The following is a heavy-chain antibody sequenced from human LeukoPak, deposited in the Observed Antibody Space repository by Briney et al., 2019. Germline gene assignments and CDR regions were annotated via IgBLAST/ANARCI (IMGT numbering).Heavy chain of an antibody. CDR2: INDSGST. Sequence: SETLSLTCAVYGESFCGYYWSWIPQPPGKGLEWIGEINDSGSTNYNPSLKSRVTISVDTSKNQYSLKLSSVPDAVTAVYYSATRGGCCSGGSCYHFDYWGQGTLVTVSS. D-gene: IGHD2-15*01. CDR3: ATRGGCCSGGSCYHFDY. J-gene: IGHJ4*02. CDR1: GESFCGYY. V-gene: IGHV4-34*01.